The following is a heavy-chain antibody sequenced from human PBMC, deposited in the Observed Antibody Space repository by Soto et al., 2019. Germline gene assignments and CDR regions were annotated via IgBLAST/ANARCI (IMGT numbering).Heavy chain of an antibody. CDR1: GFSFSIYS. V-gene: IGHV3-23*01. J-gene: IGHJ4*02. CDR2: ISDNGAFT. Sequence: EVQLLESGGGLVQPGGSLRLSCAASGFSFSIYSMSWVRQAPGKGLEWVSVISDNGAFTYYADSVKGRFTISRDNSKNTLYLRMSSLRAEDTAVYYCAKDSRRFDYWGLGTLVIVSS. CDR3: AKDSRRFDY.